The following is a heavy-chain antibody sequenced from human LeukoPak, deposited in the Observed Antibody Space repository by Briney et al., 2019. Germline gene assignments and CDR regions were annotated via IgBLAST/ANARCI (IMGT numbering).Heavy chain of an antibody. V-gene: IGHV1-2*02. CDR1: GYTFTGYY. CDR3: SSPAPGYYGSGSYHPCYI. CDR2: INPNSGGT. D-gene: IGHD3-10*01. Sequence: ASVKVSCKASGYTFTGYYMHWVRQAPGQGLEWMGWINPNSGGTNYAQQFQGRVTMTRDTSISTAYMELSRLRSDDTAGYYGSSPAPGYYGSGSYHPCYIWGQGTMVTVSS. J-gene: IGHJ3*02.